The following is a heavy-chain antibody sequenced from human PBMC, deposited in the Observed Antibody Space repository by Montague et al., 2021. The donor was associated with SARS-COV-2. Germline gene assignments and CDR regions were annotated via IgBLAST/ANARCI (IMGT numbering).Heavy chain of an antibody. J-gene: IGHJ4*02. D-gene: IGHD6-19*01. V-gene: IGHV3-74*01. Sequence: SLRLSCAASGFTFNNYWMHWVRQVPRKGLLWVSRINRDGSSTTYADSVKGRLTISRDNAKSTLYLQVNSLRDDDTAVYYCAREAYNSGDFDFWGQGTLVTVSS. CDR2: INRDGSST. CDR1: GFTFNNYW. CDR3: AREAYNSGDFDF.